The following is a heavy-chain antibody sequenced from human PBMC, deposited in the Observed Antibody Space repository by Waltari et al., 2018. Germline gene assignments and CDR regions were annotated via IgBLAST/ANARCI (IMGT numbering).Heavy chain of an antibody. CDR3: AKIPPYMRGITGADFDY. D-gene: IGHD1-20*01. Sequence: RSLRLSCAASGFTFSSYGMHCVRQAPGKGLEWVAVISYDGSNTYYADSLKGRLTIYGDNSKNTLYLQMNSLKAGETAVYYCAKIPPYMRGITGADFDYWGQGALVTVSS. CDR1: GFTFSSYG. V-gene: IGHV3-30*18. J-gene: IGHJ4*02. CDR2: ISYDGSNT.